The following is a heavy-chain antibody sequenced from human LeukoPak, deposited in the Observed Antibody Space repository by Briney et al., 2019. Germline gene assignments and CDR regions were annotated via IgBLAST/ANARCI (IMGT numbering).Heavy chain of an antibody. CDR2: IYYSGST. V-gene: IGHV4-59*01. CDR1: GGSISSYY. J-gene: IGHJ2*01. CDR3: ATDYSNHAYWYFDL. Sequence: SETLSLTCTVSGGSISSYYWSWIRRPPGKGLEWIGYIYYSGSTNYNPSLKSRVTISVDTSKNQFSLKLSSVTAADTAVYYCATDYSNHAYWYFDLWGRGTLVTVSS. D-gene: IGHD4-11*01.